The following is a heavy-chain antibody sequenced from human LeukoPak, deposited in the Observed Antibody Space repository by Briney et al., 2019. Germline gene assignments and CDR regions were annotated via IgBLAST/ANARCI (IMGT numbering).Heavy chain of an antibody. V-gene: IGHV3-74*01. J-gene: IGHJ5*01. CDR3: TRAITYFYGSETYDWFDS. Sequence: GGSLRLSCAASGFTFSSYWMHWVRQTPGKGLMWVARIKSDGSTIYADSVQGRFIISRDNAKNMVYLQMNSLRADDTAIYYCTRAITYFYGSETYDWFDSWGQGTRVTVSS. CDR2: IKSDGST. CDR1: GFTFSSYW. D-gene: IGHD3-10*01.